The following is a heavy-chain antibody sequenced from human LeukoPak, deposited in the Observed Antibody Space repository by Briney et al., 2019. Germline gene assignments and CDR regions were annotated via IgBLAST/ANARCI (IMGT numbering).Heavy chain of an antibody. J-gene: IGHJ4*02. D-gene: IGHD6-13*01. CDR1: GFTFSSYA. V-gene: IGHV3-23*01. CDR2: ISGSGGST. Sequence: GGSLRLSCAASGFTFSSYAMSWVRQAPGKGLEWVSAISGSGGSTYYADFVKGRFTISRDNSKNTLYLQMNSLRAEDTAVYYCAKDGYSSSWYYFDYWGQGTLVTVSS. CDR3: AKDGYSSSWYYFDY.